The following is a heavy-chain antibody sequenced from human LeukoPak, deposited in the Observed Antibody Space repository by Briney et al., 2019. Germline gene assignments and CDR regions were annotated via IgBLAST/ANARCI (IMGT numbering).Heavy chain of an antibody. CDR2: INPNSGGT. V-gene: IGHV1-2*02. D-gene: IGHD3-22*01. Sequence: ASVKVSCKASGYTFTGYYMHWARQAPGQGLEWMGWINPNSGGTNYAQKFQGRVTMTRDTSISTAYMELSRLRSDDTAVYYCARDLDYYDSSGTNDYWGQGTLVTVSS. CDR3: ARDLDYYDSSGTNDY. J-gene: IGHJ4*02. CDR1: GYTFTGYY.